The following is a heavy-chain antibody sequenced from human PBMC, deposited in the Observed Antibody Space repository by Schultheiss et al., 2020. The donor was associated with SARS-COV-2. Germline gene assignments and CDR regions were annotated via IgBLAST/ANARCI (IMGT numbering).Heavy chain of an antibody. J-gene: IGHJ6*02. Sequence: GGSLRLSCAASGFTFSSYAMTWVRQAPGKGLEWVSGISGSGGSTYYADSVKGRFTISRDNSKNTLYLQMNSLRAEDTAVYYCAREVYYDSSGYYYFYYYYGMDVWGQGTTVTVSS. V-gene: IGHV3-23*01. CDR2: ISGSGGST. D-gene: IGHD3-22*01. CDR1: GFTFSSYA. CDR3: AREVYYDSSGYYYFYYYYGMDV.